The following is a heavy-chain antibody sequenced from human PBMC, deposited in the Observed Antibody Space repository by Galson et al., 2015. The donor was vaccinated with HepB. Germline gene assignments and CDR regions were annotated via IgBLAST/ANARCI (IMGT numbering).Heavy chain of an antibody. Sequence: SLRLSCAASGFTFSNAWMSWVRQAPGKGLEWVGRIKSKTDGGTTDYAAPVKGRFTISRDDSKNTLYLQMNSLKTEDTAVYYCTTDDGDGYKRSYYYSGMDVWGQGTTVPLSS. V-gene: IGHV3-15*01. CDR3: TTDDGDGYKRSYYYSGMDV. J-gene: IGHJ6*02. CDR1: GFTFSNAW. CDR2: IKSKTDGGTT. D-gene: IGHD5-24*01.